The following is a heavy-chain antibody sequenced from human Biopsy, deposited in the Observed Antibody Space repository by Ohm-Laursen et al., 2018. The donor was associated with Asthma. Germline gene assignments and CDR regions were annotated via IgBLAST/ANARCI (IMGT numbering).Heavy chain of an antibody. CDR2: ISYDGSNK. D-gene: IGHD1-1*01. V-gene: IGHV3-30*18. Sequence: RSLRLSCAASGFTFSSYGMHWVRQAPGKGLEWVAVISYDGSNKYYADSAKGRFTISRDNSKNTLYLQMNSLRAEDTAVYYCAKESGSNYAFDIWGQGTMVTVSS. CDR1: GFTFSSYG. CDR3: AKESGSNYAFDI. J-gene: IGHJ3*02.